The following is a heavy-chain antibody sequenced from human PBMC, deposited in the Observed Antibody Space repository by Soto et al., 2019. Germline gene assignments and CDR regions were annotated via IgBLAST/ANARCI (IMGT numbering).Heavy chain of an antibody. V-gene: IGHV3-23*01. D-gene: IGHD6-19*01. CDR2: IGGSGGYT. J-gene: IGHJ4*02. CDR3: AKDPGGSSGWYDY. Sequence: HPGGSLRLSCAASGFTFGSYAMSWVRQAPGKGLEWVSDIGGSGGYTYYGDPVKGRFTISRDNSKNTLYLHMNSLRAEDTAVYYCAKDPGGSSGWYDYWGQGTLVTVSS. CDR1: GFTFGSYA.